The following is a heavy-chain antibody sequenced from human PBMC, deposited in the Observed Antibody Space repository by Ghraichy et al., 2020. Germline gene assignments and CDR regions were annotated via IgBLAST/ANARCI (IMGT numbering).Heavy chain of an antibody. CDR2: INPSGGST. J-gene: IGHJ6*02. CDR3: AREAYCGGDCYSGDYYYYGMDV. CDR1: GYTFTSYY. V-gene: IGHV1-46*01. D-gene: IGHD2-21*02. Sequence: ASVKVSCKASGYTFTSYYMHWVRQAPGQGLEWMGIINPSGGSTSYAQKFQGRVTMTRDTSTSTVYMELSNLRSEDTAVYYCAREAYCGGDCYSGDYYYYGMDVWGQGTTVTVSS.